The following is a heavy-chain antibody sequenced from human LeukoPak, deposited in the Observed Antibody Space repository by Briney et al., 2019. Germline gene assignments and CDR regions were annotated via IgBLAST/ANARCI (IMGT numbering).Heavy chain of an antibody. CDR3: AKDGGITIDGMDV. J-gene: IGHJ6*02. CDR2: ISGSATSH. V-gene: IGHV3-23*01. D-gene: IGHD3-10*01. Sequence: GGSLRLSCVASGIIFSNYGMSLVRQAPGKGLEWVSSISGSATSHLYAESVKGRFTISRDNSDNTLYLQMKSLRAEDTAVYYCAKDGGITIDGMDVWGQGTTVTVSS. CDR1: GIIFSNYG.